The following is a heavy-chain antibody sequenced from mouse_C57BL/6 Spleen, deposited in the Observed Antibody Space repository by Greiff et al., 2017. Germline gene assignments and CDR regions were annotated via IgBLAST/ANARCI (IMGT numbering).Heavy chain of an antibody. D-gene: IGHD1-1*01. J-gene: IGHJ4*01. CDR2: IDPSDSYT. CDR1: GYTFTSYW. Sequence: QVQLQQPGAELVMPGASVKLSCKASGYTFTSYWMHWVKQRPGQGLEWIGEIDPSDSYTNYNQKFKGKSTLTVDKSSSTAYMQLSSLTYEDSAVYYCARYYGSSSYYAMDYWGQGTSVTVSS. CDR3: ARYYGSSSYYAMDY. V-gene: IGHV1-69*01.